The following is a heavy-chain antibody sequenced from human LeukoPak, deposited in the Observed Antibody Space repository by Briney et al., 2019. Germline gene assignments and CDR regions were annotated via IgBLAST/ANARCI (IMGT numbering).Heavy chain of an antibody. D-gene: IGHD1-1*01. V-gene: IGHV3-7*01. CDR2: IKQDGSEK. J-gene: IGHJ4*02. Sequence: PGGSLRLSCAASGFTFSSYWMSWVRQAPGKGLEWVANIKQDGSEKYYVDSVKGRFTISRDNAKNSLYLQMNSLGAEDTAVYYCARDYSPFQLGTGGYWGQGTLVTVSS. CDR3: ARDYSPFQLGTGGY. CDR1: GFTFSSYW.